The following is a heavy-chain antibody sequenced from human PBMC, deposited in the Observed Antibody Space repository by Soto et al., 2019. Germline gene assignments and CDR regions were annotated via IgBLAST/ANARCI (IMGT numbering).Heavy chain of an antibody. CDR1: GGSFCGYY. CDR2: INHSGST. D-gene: IGHD2-8*02. J-gene: IGHJ4*02. V-gene: IGHV4-34*01. Sequence: PSETLSLTCAVYGGSFCGYYWTWIRQPPGTGLEWIGEINHSGSTNYNPSLKSRVTISLDTSKIQFSLKLTSVTVADTAVYYCARDKITGLFDYWGQGTLVTVSS. CDR3: ARDKITGLFDY.